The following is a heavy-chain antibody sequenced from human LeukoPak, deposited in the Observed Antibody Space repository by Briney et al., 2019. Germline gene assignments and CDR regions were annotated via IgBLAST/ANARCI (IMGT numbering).Heavy chain of an antibody. CDR1: GGTFSSYA. CDR3: AGTYGSGSDRDYYYYMDV. J-gene: IGHJ6*03. D-gene: IGHD3-10*01. V-gene: IGHV1-69*05. CDR2: IIPIFGTA. Sequence: GASVKVSCKASGGTFSSYAISWVRQAPGQGLEWMGGIIPIFGTANYAQKFQGRVTITTDESTSTAYMELSSLRSEDTAVYYCAGTYGSGSDRDYYYYMDVWGKGTTVTVSS.